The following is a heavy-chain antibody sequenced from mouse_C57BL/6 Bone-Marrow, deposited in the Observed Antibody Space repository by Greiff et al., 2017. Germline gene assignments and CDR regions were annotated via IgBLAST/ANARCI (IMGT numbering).Heavy chain of an antibody. D-gene: IGHD1-1*01. V-gene: IGHV1-81*01. CDR1: GYTFTSYG. J-gene: IGHJ3*01. CDR2: IYPRSGNT. CDR3: ARAVRGSRAY. Sequence: QVHVKQSGAELARPGASVKLSCKASGYTFTSYGISWVKQRTGQGLEWIGEIYPRSGNTYYNEKFKGKATLTADKSSSTAYMELRSLTSEDSAVYYCARAVRGSRAYWGQGTLVTVSA.